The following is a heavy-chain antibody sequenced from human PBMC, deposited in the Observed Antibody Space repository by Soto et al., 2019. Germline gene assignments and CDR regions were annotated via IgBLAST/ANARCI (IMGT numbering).Heavy chain of an antibody. CDR2: INAGNGNT. J-gene: IGHJ4*02. V-gene: IGHV1-3*01. Sequence: QVQLVQSGAEVKKPGASVKVSCKASGYTFTIYAMHWVRQAPGQRLEWMGWINAGNGNTKYSQKFQGRVTITRDTSASTAYMELSSLRSEDTAVYYCARDAYSSSWPIPLDYWGQGTLVTVSS. CDR3: ARDAYSSSWPIPLDY. CDR1: GYTFTIYA. D-gene: IGHD6-13*01.